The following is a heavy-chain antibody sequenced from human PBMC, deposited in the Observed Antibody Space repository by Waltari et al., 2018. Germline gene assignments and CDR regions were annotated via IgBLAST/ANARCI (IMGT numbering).Heavy chain of an antibody. CDR2: ISWNSGSI. J-gene: IGHJ4*02. V-gene: IGHV3-9*01. Sequence: EVQLVESGGGLVQPGRSLRLSCAASGFTFDDYAMHWVRQAPGKGLEWVSGISWNSGSIGYADSVKGRFTISRDNAKNSLYLQMNSLRAEDTALYYCAKDSDDSTRGYFDYWGQGTLVTVSS. CDR1: GFTFDDYA. D-gene: IGHD3-22*01. CDR3: AKDSDDSTRGYFDY.